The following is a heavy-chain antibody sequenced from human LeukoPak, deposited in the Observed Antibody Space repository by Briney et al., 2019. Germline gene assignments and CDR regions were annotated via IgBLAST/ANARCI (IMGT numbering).Heavy chain of an antibody. D-gene: IGHD3-22*01. J-gene: IGHJ4*02. V-gene: IGHV3-53*04. CDR2: LYSGGST. Sequence: GGSLRLSCAASGFTVSSYYMTWVRQAPGKGLEWVSILYSGGSTYYADSVKGRFTISRHNSKNTLYPQMNSLRPEDTAVYYCVRDAEDSSGYYPYWGQGTLVTVSS. CDR1: GFTVSSYY. CDR3: VRDAEDSSGYYPY.